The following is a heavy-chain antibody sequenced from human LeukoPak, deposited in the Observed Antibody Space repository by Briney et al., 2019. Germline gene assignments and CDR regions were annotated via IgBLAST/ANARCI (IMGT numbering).Heavy chain of an antibody. CDR3: ARGGAYDYGVLDA. V-gene: IGHV3-23*01. CDR1: GFAFSNHA. CDR2: ISDTGKTT. J-gene: IGHJ5*02. Sequence: PGGSLRLSCEASGFAFSNHAMTWVRQAPGEGLQWVSTISDTGKTTFYRDSVRGRFTISRDISNNTLYLQMDGLRADDTAVYYCARGGAYDYGVLDAWDQGTLVTVSS. D-gene: IGHD4/OR15-4a*01.